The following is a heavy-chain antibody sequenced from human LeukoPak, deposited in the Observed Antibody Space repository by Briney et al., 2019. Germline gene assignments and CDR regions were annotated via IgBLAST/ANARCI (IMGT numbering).Heavy chain of an antibody. D-gene: IGHD3-10*01. Sequence: HAGASLRLSCAASGFTFDDYAMHSVRQAPGKGLELVSGISWDSGSIGYADSVKGRFTFFRDNAKNSLYMQMDSWIAEDTALYYCARVGWFGELRLGYFDYWGQGTLVTVSS. CDR2: ISWDSGSI. J-gene: IGHJ4*02. CDR1: GFTFDDYA. V-gene: IGHV3-9*01. CDR3: ARVGWFGELRLGYFDY.